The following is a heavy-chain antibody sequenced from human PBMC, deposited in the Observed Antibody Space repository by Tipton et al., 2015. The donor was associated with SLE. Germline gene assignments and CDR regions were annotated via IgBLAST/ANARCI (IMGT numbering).Heavy chain of an antibody. D-gene: IGHD6-19*01. CDR3: ASWSPERTSGWSRFDY. J-gene: IGHJ4*02. V-gene: IGHV4-61*02. CDR2: IYTSGST. CDR1: GGSFTSGTYY. Sequence: LRLSCTVSGGSFTSGTYYWSWIRQPAGKGLEWIGRIYTSGSTNYNPSLKSRVTISVDTSKNQFSLKLSSVTAADTAVYYCASWSPERTSGWSRFDYWGQGTLVTVSS.